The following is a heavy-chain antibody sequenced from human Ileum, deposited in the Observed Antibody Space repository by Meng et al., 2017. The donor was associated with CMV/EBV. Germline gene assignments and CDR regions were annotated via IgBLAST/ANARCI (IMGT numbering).Heavy chain of an antibody. Sequence: QLQLQQSGPGLVKPSQALSPTCAISGDSVSSNSADWNWIRQSPSRGLEWLGRTYFRSKWYNDYAPSVKSRIIIDPDTSKNQFSLQLNSVTSDDTAVYYCAKVGRTGGFDVWGQGTLVTVSS. J-gene: IGHJ3*01. V-gene: IGHV6-1*01. CDR1: GDSVSSNSAD. CDR2: TYFRSKWYN. D-gene: IGHD2-8*02. CDR3: AKVGRTGGFDV.